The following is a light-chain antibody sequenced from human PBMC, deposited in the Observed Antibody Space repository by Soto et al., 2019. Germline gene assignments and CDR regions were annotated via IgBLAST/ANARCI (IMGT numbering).Light chain of an antibody. CDR1: QSISSW. CDR3: QQYNSYPWT. J-gene: IGKJ1*01. Sequence: DIPMTQSPSTLSASVGDRVTITCRASQSISSWLAWYHQKPGKAPNLLIYKASSLESGVPSRFSDSGSGTEFTLTISSLQPDDFATDYCQQYNSYPWTFGPVTKVEIK. V-gene: IGKV1-5*03. CDR2: KAS.